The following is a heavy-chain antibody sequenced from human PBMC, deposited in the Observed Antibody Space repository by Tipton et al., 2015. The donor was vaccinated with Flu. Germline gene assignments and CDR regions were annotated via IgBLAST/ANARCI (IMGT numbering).Heavy chain of an antibody. CDR3: ARVLSVTTLDY. J-gene: IGHJ4*02. CDR2: IYYSGST. CDR1: GASISSSY. V-gene: IGHV4-59*01. D-gene: IGHD4-17*01. Sequence: TLSLTCTVSGASISSSYWTWVRQSPGKGLEWIGYIYYSGSTNYNPSLESRVTISVDTSKSQFSLSLASVTAADTAVYFCARVLSVTTLDYWGQGTLVTVSP.